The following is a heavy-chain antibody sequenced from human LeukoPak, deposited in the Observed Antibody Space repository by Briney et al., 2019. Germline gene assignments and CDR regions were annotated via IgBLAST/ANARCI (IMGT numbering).Heavy chain of an antibody. J-gene: IGHJ4*02. D-gene: IGHD2-2*01. CDR3: ARDTSWYAAPSYFDY. CDR1: GFTFSDYY. Sequence: GGSLRLSCAASGFTFSDYYMSWIRQAPGKGLEWVSFISNSGSSIYYADSVKGRFTISRDNAKNSLSLQMSSLRAEDTAVYYCARDTSWYAAPSYFDYWGQGTLVTVSS. V-gene: IGHV3-11*01. CDR2: ISNSGSSI.